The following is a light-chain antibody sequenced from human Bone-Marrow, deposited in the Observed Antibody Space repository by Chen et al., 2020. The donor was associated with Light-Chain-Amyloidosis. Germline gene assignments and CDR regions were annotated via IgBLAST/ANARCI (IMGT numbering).Light chain of an antibody. CDR2: AAS. CDR3: QQYNNWPSLT. CDR1: QSITAN. V-gene: IGKV1-39*01. Sequence: DIQMTQSPSSLSASVGDRVTITCRTSQSITANYVNWYQQRPGPAPKLLISAASSLQSGVSSRCSGSGSGTDFTLTISSLQSEDFAVYYCQQYNNWPSLTFGGGTKVEIK. J-gene: IGKJ4*01.